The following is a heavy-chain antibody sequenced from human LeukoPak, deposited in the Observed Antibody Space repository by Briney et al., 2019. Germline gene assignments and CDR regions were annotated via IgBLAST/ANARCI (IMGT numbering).Heavy chain of an antibody. CDR2: IYSGGST. V-gene: IGHV3-53*01. J-gene: IGHJ4*02. CDR1: GFTVSSNY. CDR3: AREGSGYDSHIPFDY. Sequence: PGGSLRLSCAASGFTVSSNYMSWVRQAPGKGLEWVSFIYSGGSTSYADSVKGRFTISRDNSKNTLYLQMNSLRAEDTAVYYCAREGSGYDSHIPFDYWGQGTLVTVSS. D-gene: IGHD5-12*01.